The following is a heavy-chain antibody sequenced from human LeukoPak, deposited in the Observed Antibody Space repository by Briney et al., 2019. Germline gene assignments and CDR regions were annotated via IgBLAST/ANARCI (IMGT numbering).Heavy chain of an antibody. CDR3: ARGPTAVAGWKYFDL. D-gene: IGHD6-19*01. CDR2: INHSGST. Sequence: SETLSLTCAVYGGSFSGYYWSWIRQPPGKGLEWIGEINHSGSTNYNPSLKSRVTISVDTSKNQVSLKLSSVTAADTAVYYCARGPTAVAGWKYFDLWGRGTLVTVSS. V-gene: IGHV4-34*01. J-gene: IGHJ2*01. CDR1: GGSFSGYY.